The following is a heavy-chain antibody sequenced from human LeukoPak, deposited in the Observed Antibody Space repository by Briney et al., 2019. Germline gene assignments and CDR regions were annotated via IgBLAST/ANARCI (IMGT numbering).Heavy chain of an antibody. D-gene: IGHD2-15*01. V-gene: IGHV4-34*01. CDR3: ARVRRIMGMVAARGDAFDI. Sequence: SETLSLTCAVYGGSFSGYYWSWIRQPPGKGLEWIGEINHSGSTNYNPSLKSRVTISVDTSKNQFSLKLSSVTAADTAVYYCARVRRIMGMVAARGDAFDIWGQGTMVTVSS. CDR2: INHSGST. CDR1: GGSFSGYY. J-gene: IGHJ3*02.